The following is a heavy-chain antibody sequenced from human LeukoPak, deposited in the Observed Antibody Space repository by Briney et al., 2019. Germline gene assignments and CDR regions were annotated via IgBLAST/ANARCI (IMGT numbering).Heavy chain of an antibody. CDR3: ARSRSGQY. CDR1: GFTFSDYY. D-gene: IGHD3-3*01. CDR2: MSSSGSVI. Sequence: GGTLRLSCSASGFTFSDYYMGWIRQAPGKGLEWVSYMSSSGSVIYYADSVKGRFTISRDNAKNSLYLQMNNLRVEDTAMYYCARSRSGQYWGQGTLVTVSS. V-gene: IGHV3-11*01. J-gene: IGHJ4*02.